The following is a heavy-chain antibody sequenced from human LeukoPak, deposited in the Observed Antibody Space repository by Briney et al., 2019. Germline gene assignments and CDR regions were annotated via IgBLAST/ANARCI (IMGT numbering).Heavy chain of an antibody. CDR2: IYYSGST. D-gene: IGHD3-10*01. J-gene: IGHJ5*02. V-gene: IGHV4-59*01. CDR3: ARESSVTMVRGVIIPSTGWFDP. CDR1: GGSISSYY. Sequence: PSETLSLTCTVSGGSISSYYWSWIRQPPGKGLEWIGYIYYSGSTNYNPSLKSRVTISVDTSKIQFSLKLSSVTAADTAVYYCARESSVTMVRGVIIPSTGWFDPWGQGTLVTVSS.